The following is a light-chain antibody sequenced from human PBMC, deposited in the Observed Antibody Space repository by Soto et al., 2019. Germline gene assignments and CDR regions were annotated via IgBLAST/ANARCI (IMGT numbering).Light chain of an antibody. CDR3: QQRRSWPIT. CDR1: QSVSSY. V-gene: IGKV3-11*01. Sequence: EIVLTQSPATLSLSPGERATLSCRASQSVSSYLAWYQQKPGQAPRLLIYDASNRAAGIPARFSGSGSGTDFTLTIGSLEPDDFAVYYCQQRRSWPITFGQGTRLEIK. J-gene: IGKJ5*01. CDR2: DAS.